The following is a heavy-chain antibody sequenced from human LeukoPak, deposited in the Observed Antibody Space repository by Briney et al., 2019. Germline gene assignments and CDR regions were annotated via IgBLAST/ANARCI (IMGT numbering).Heavy chain of an antibody. CDR2: IIPIFGTA. D-gene: IGHD5-18*01. Sequence: SVKVSCKASGGTFSSYAISWVRQAPGQGLEWMGGIIPIFGTANYAQKFQGRVTITADKSTSTAYMELSRLTSDDTAVYYCARGTGEGYSYGRYFFDYWGQGTLVTVSS. CDR1: GGTFSSYA. CDR3: ARGTGEGYSYGRYFFDY. V-gene: IGHV1-69*06. J-gene: IGHJ4*02.